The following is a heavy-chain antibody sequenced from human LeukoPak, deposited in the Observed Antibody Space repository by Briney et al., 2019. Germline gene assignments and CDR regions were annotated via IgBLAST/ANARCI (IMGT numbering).Heavy chain of an antibody. J-gene: IGHJ4*02. D-gene: IGHD3-22*01. Sequence: SVMVSCKASGGTFSSYAISWVRQAPGQGLEWMGRIIPILGIANYAQKFQGRVTITADKSTSTAYMELSSLRSEDTAVYYCARDLTYYYDSSGYYYDYWGQGTLVTVSS. V-gene: IGHV1-69*04. CDR2: IIPILGIA. CDR1: GGTFSSYA. CDR3: ARDLTYYYDSSGYYYDY.